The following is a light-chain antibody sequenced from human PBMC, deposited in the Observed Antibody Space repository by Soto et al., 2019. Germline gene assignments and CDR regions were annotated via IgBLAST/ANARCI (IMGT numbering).Light chain of an antibody. J-gene: IGKJ2*01. CDR1: QSVSNNY. Sequence: EVVLTQSPGTLSLSPGERATLSCRASQSVSNNYFAWYQQKPGQAPRLLIFGSSDRATGIPDRFSGSVSGTDFTLTISRLEPEDFAVYYCQQYGSSPPYTFGQGTKLAIK. CDR3: QQYGSSPPYT. V-gene: IGKV3-20*01. CDR2: GSS.